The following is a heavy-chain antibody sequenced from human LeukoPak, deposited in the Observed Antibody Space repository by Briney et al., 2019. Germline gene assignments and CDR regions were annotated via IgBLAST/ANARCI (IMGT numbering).Heavy chain of an antibody. J-gene: IGHJ6*02. V-gene: IGHV1-69*01. D-gene: IGHD6-13*01. CDR1: GGTFSSYA. CDR3: ARALIAAAGTGYYYYGMDV. Sequence: SVKVSCKASGGTFSSYAISWVRQAPGQGLEWMGGIIPIFATANYAQKFQGRVTITADESTSTAYMELSSLRSEDTAVYYCARALIAAAGTGYYYYGMDVWGQGTTVTVSS. CDR2: IIPIFATA.